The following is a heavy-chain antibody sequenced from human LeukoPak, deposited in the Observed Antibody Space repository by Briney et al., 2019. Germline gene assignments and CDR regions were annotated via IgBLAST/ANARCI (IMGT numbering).Heavy chain of an antibody. D-gene: IGHD3-22*01. V-gene: IGHV3-30*04. CDR2: ISYDGSNK. J-gene: IGHJ4*02. CDR1: GFTFSSYA. CDR3: ARGYYDSSGTFDY. Sequence: GGSLRLSCAASGFTFSSYAMHWVRQAPGKGLEWAAVISYDGSNKYYADSVKGRFTISRDNSKNTLYLQMNSLRAEDTAVYYCARGYYDSSGTFDYWGQGTLVTVSS.